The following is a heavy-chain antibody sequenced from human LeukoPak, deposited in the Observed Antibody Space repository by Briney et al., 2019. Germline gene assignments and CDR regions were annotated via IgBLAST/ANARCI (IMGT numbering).Heavy chain of an antibody. D-gene: IGHD1-26*01. Sequence: SETLSLTCAVYGGSFSGYYWSWIRQPPGKGLEWIGEINHSGSTNYNPSLKRRVTISVDTSKNQFSLKLSSVTAADTAVYYCARDSSGAGTVGATSGYWGQGTLVTVSS. J-gene: IGHJ4*02. V-gene: IGHV4-34*01. CDR2: INHSGST. CDR1: GGSFSGYY. CDR3: ARDSSGAGTVGATSGY.